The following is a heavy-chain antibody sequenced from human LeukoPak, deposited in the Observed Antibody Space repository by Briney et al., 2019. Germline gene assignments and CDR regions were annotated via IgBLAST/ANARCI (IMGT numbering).Heavy chain of an antibody. CDR2: INPNSGGT. Sequence: ASVKVSCKASGYTFTGYYMHWVRQAPGQGLEWMGWINPNSGGTNYAQKFQGRVTMTRDTSISTAYMELSRLRSDDTAVYYCARATLWDGYNSRQPDYWGQGTLVTVSS. D-gene: IGHD5-24*01. V-gene: IGHV1-2*02. CDR1: GYTFTGYY. J-gene: IGHJ4*02. CDR3: ARATLWDGYNSRQPDY.